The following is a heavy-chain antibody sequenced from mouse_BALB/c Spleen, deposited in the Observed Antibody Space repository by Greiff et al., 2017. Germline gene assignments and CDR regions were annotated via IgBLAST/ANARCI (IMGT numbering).Heavy chain of an antibody. CDR3: ARSLNSLLRLHYAMDY. J-gene: IGHJ4*01. V-gene: IGHV1-18*01. Sequence: EVQLQESGPELVKPGASVKIPCKASGYTFTDYNMDWVKQSHGKSLEWIGDINPNNGGTIYNQKFKGKATLTVDKSSSTAYMELRSLTSEDTAVYYCARSLNSLLRLHYAMDYWGQGTSVTVSS. CDR1: GYTFTDYN. CDR2: INPNNGGT. D-gene: IGHD1-2*01.